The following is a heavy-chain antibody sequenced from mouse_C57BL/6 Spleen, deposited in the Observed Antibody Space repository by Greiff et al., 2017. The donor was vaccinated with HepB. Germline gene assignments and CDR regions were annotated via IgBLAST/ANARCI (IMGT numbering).Heavy chain of an antibody. CDR3: ARDDCGSSPGSYWYFDV. J-gene: IGHJ1*03. CDR2: IYPRDGST. CDR1: GYTFTDHT. D-gene: IGHD1-1*01. V-gene: IGHV1-78*01. Sequence: VQLQESDAELVKPGASVKISCKVSGYTFTDHTIHWMKQRPEQGLEWIGYIYPRDGSTKYNEKFKGKATLTADKSSSTAYMQLNSLTSEDSAVYCCARDDCGSSPGSYWYFDVWGTGTTVTVSS.